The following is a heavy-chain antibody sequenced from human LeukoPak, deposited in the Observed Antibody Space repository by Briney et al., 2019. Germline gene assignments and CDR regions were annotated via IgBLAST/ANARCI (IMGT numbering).Heavy chain of an antibody. CDR3: ARAIRTNNWFDP. CDR2: INPSGGST. Sequence: ASVKVSCKASGYTFTSYDINWVRQATGQGLEWMGIINPSGGSTSYAQKFQGRVTMTRDMSTSTVYMELSSLRSEDTAVYYCARAIRTNNWFDPWGQGTLVTVSS. J-gene: IGHJ5*02. CDR1: GYTFTSYD. D-gene: IGHD3-9*01. V-gene: IGHV1-46*01.